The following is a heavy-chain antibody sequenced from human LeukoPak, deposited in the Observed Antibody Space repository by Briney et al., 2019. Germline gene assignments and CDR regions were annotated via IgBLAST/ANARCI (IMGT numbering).Heavy chain of an antibody. Sequence: GGSLRLSCAASGFSFITYGMHWVRQAPGKGLEWVAVISYDGSNKYYADSVKGRFTISRDNSKNTLYLQMNGLRLEDSAIYYCAQDRGGQQQLIQGFAYWGQGTLVTVSS. D-gene: IGHD6-13*01. J-gene: IGHJ4*02. CDR2: ISYDGSNK. CDR1: GFSFITYG. CDR3: AQDRGGQQQLIQGFAY. V-gene: IGHV3-30*18.